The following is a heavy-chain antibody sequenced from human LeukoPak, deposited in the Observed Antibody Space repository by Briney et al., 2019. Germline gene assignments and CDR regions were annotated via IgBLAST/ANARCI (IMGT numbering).Heavy chain of an antibody. D-gene: IGHD2-15*01. V-gene: IGHV3-74*01. CDR2: IKSDGSST. CDR3: ARVVGFRPPDY. J-gene: IGHJ4*02. CDR1: GFTFSSYW. Sequence: GGSLRLSCAASGFTFSSYWMYWVRQAPGKGLVWVSRIKSDGSSTSYADSVKGRFTISRDNAKNTLYLQMNSLRAEDTAVYYCARVVGFRPPDYWGQGTLATVSS.